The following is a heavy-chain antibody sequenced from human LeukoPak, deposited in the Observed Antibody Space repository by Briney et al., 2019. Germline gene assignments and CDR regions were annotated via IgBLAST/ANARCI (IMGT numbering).Heavy chain of an antibody. V-gene: IGHV4-59*08. J-gene: IGHJ4*02. CDR3: ARHLRGYSYGPFDS. CDR2: IYYSGST. CDR1: GGSINNYY. D-gene: IGHD5-18*01. Sequence: PSETLSLTCTVSGGSINNYYWNWIRQPPGKGLEWIGFIYYSGSTKYNPSLQSRVTISVGTSTSQFSLRLRSVTAADTAVYYCARHLRGYSYGPFDSWGQGALVTVSS.